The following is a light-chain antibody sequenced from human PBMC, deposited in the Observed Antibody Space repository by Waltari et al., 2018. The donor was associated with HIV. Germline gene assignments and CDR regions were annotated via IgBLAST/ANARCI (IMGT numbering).Light chain of an antibody. V-gene: IGLV1-44*01. CDR2: SNN. J-gene: IGLJ2*01. Sequence: QSVLPQPPSASGTPGQRVTISCSGRGSNIGRNTVNWYQQLPGTAPKLLIYSNNQRPSRGPDRFSGSKSGTSASLAISGLQSDDETTYYCATWDGSLNGPVFGGGTKLTVL. CDR1: GSNIGRNT. CDR3: ATWDGSLNGPV.